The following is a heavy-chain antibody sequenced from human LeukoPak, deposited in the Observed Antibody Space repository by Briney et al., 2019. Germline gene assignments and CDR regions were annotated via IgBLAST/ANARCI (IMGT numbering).Heavy chain of an antibody. Sequence: SETLSLTCTVSGGSIRPYYWNWIRQPPGKGLEWIGYIYYSGNTNYNPSLESRVTISTDTSKNEFSLRLTSVTAADTAVYYCERRPPYCTRGNIPCDIWGHGTMVPVST. CDR1: GGSIRPYY. D-gene: IGHD2-8*01. V-gene: IGHV4-59*08. J-gene: IGHJ3*02. CDR3: ERRPPYCTRGNIPCDI. CDR2: IYYSGNT.